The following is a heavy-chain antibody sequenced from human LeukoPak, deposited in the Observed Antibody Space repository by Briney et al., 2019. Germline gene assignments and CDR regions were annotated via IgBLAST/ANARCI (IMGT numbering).Heavy chain of an antibody. V-gene: IGHV3-7*01. Sequence: GGSLRLSCAASGFTFSSYWMSWVRQAPGKGLEWVANIKQDGSEKYYVDSVKGRFTISRDNAKNSLYLQMNSLRAEDTAVYYCARDNGPMYYDILTGFDYWGQGTLVTVSS. CDR1: GFTFSSYW. CDR3: ARDNGPMYYDILTGFDY. D-gene: IGHD3-9*01. J-gene: IGHJ4*02. CDR2: IKQDGSEK.